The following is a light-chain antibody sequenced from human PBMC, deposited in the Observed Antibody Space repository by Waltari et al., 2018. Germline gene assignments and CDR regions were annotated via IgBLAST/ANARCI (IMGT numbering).Light chain of an antibody. CDR1: QSVSGS. V-gene: IGKV3D-11*02. CDR3: QQRTNWPGVT. J-gene: IGKJ4*01. CDR2: DAS. Sequence: IVLTQSPATLSLSPGERAILSCRASQSVSGSLAWYQQKPGQAPRLLIFDASKRASCIPARFSGSGAGTDFTLTISGLESEDFAVYFCQQRTNWPGVTFGGGTKVEIK.